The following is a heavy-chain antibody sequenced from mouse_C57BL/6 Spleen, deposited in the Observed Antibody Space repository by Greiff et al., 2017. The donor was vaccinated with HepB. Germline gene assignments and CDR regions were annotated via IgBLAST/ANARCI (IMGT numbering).Heavy chain of an antibody. Sequence: QVQLKESGAELVRPGASVKLSCKASGYTFTDYYINWVKQRPGQGLEWIARIYPGSGNTYYNEKFKGKATLTAEKSSSTAYMQLSSLTSEDSAVYFCARDGSWYCDVWGTGTTVTVSS. V-gene: IGHV1-76*01. CDR3: ARDGSWYCDV. J-gene: IGHJ1*03. D-gene: IGHD1-1*01. CDR1: GYTFTDYY. CDR2: IYPGSGNT.